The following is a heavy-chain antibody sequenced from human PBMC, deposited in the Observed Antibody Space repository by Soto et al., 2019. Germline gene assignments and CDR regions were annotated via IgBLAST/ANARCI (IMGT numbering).Heavy chain of an antibody. CDR3: ERAVPNWCDP. CDR2: IGAYNWNT. J-gene: IGHJ5*02. CDR1: GYTFTSYG. V-gene: IGHV1-18*04. Sequence: QVQLVQSGAEVKKPGASVKVSCKASGYTFTSYGIRWVRQAPGQGLEWMGWIGAYNWNTNYAQKLQGRVTMTTDTSTRTADMELRSLSSEDTAVYYCERAVPNWCDPWGQGTLVTVSS. D-gene: IGHD2-2*01.